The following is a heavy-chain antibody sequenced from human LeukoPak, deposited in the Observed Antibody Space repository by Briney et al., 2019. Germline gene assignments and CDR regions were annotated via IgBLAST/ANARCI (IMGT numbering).Heavy chain of an antibody. D-gene: IGHD3-10*01. CDR2: IIPIFGTA. J-gene: IGHJ4*02. V-gene: IGHV1-69*13. Sequence: ASVKVSCKASGYTFTSYAISWVRQAPGQGLEWMGGIIPIFGTANYAQKFQGRVTITADESTSTAYMELSSLRSEDTAVYYCARDSRMVRGVGSFDYWGQGTLVTVSS. CDR3: ARDSRMVRGVGSFDY. CDR1: GYTFTSYA.